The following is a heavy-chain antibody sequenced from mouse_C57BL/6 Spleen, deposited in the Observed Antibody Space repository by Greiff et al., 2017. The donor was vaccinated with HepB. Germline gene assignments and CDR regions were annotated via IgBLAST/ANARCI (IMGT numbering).Heavy chain of an antibody. CDR1: GYTFTVYY. CDR3: AREATVVPYAMDY. J-gene: IGHJ4*01. CDR2: INPNNGGT. Sequence: EVQLQQSGPELVKPGASVKISCKASGYTFTVYYMNWVKQSHGKSLEWIGDINPNNGGTSYNQKFKGKATLTVAKSSSTAYMELSSLTSEDSAVYYWAREATVVPYAMDYGGQGTSVTVSS. D-gene: IGHD1-1*01. V-gene: IGHV1-26*01.